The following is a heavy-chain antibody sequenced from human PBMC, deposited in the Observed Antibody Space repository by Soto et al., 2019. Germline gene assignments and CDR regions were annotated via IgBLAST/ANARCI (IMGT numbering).Heavy chain of an antibody. Sequence: GESLKISCAASGFTLSSYWMSWVRQAPGKGLEWVAKINQDGSEKNYVDSVKGRFTISRDNAKNSLYLQMNSLRAEDTAVYYCARGGSYYYYWGQGTPVTVSS. D-gene: IGHD1-26*01. CDR1: GFTLSSYW. J-gene: IGHJ4*02. CDR3: ARGGSYYYY. CDR2: INQDGSEK. V-gene: IGHV3-7*05.